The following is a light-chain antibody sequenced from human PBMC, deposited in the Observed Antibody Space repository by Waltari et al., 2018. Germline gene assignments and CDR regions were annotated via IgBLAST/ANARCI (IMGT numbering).Light chain of an antibody. CDR3: QAWHRNTVI. Sequence: SYELTQPPSVSVSPGQTASVTCFGDELDTEYTSWYQHKPGQSPVLIIYQDAKRPSGTPARCAGSKSGNTATRTSSGTQAVDEAAYYCQAWHRNTVIFGGGTELTVL. CDR1: ELDTEY. V-gene: IGLV3-1*01. J-gene: IGLJ2*01. CDR2: QDA.